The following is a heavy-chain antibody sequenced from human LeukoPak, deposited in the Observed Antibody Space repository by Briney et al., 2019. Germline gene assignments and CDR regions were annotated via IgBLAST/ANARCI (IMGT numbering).Heavy chain of an antibody. J-gene: IGHJ3*02. CDR1: GGSISSYY. V-gene: IGHV4-59*12. CDR3: AKSNGYGLVDI. Sequence: SETLSLTCTVSGGSISSYYWIWIRQPPGKGLEWIGYIYYSGSNNYHPSLKSRGTISVDTSKNQFSLKRNSVTAADTAVYYCAKSNGYGLVDIWGQGTMVTVSS. CDR2: IYYSGSN. D-gene: IGHD3-10*01.